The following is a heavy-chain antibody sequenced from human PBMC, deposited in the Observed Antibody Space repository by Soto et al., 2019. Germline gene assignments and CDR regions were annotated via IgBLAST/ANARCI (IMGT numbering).Heavy chain of an antibody. V-gene: IGHV1-18*01. CDR3: ARDLYCSSTSCHHDYYYYGMDV. CDR2: ISAYNGNT. J-gene: IGHJ6*02. CDR1: GYTFTSYG. D-gene: IGHD2-2*01. Sequence: ASVKVSCKASGYTFTSYGISWVRQAPGQGLEWMGWISAYNGNTNYAQKLQGRVTMTTDTSTSTAYVELRSLRSDDTAVYYCARDLYCSSTSCHHDYYYYGMDVWGQGTTVTVSS.